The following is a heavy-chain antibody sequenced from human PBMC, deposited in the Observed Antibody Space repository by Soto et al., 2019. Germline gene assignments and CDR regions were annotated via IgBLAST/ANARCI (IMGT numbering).Heavy chain of an antibody. Sequence: SETLSLTCAVYGGSFSGYYWSWIRQPPGKGLEWIGEINHSGSTNYNPSLKSRVTISVDTSKNQFSLKLSSVTAADTAVYYCARGSHYYGSGSYLVYYYYYGIDVWGQGTTVTVSS. V-gene: IGHV4-34*01. CDR3: ARGSHYYGSGSYLVYYYYYGIDV. D-gene: IGHD3-10*01. CDR2: INHSGST. J-gene: IGHJ6*02. CDR1: GGSFSGYY.